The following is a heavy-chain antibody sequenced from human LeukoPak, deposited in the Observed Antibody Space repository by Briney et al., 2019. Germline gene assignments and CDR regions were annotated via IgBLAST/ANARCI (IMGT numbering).Heavy chain of an antibody. D-gene: IGHD6-19*01. Sequence: PGGSLRLSCAASGFTFSSYNMHWVRQAPGKGLEWVAVLSTDGTQKYYADSVKGRFTISRDNSKDTLYLQMNGLIIEDTAVYYCAKDRGDYSGWFFDYWGQGTLVTVSS. CDR3: AKDRGDYSGWFFDY. CDR2: LSTDGTQK. CDR1: GFTFSSYN. V-gene: IGHV3-30*18. J-gene: IGHJ4*02.